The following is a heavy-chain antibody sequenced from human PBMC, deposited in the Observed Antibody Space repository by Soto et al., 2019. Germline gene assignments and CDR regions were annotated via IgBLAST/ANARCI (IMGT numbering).Heavy chain of an antibody. CDR2: ISANGPNT. J-gene: IGHJ5*02. Sequence: EVHLLESGGNVVQPGGSLRLSCAASGFTFSSYAMNWVRQAPGKGLEWVSSISANGPNTYYADSVKGRFTISRDRSKNTLYLQLDSLRVEDTAIYYCAQETSRLGWLAQGAAVAPRGQGPVVTVSS. V-gene: IGHV3-23*01. CDR1: GFTFSSYA. D-gene: IGHD5-18*01. CDR3: AQETSRLGWLAQGAAVAP.